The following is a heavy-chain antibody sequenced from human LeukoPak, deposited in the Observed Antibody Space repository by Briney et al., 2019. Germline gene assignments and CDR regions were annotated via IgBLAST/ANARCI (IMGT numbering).Heavy chain of an antibody. V-gene: IGHV3-53*01. D-gene: IGHD5-24*01. Sequence: GGSLRLSCAASGFTVSSNYMSWVRQAPGKGLEWVSVIYSGGSTYYADSVKGRFTISRDNSKNTLYLQMNSLRAEDTAVYYCARGPRWLQSEIDDAFDIWGQGTMVTVSS. J-gene: IGHJ3*02. CDR1: GFTVSSNY. CDR2: IYSGGST. CDR3: ARGPRWLQSEIDDAFDI.